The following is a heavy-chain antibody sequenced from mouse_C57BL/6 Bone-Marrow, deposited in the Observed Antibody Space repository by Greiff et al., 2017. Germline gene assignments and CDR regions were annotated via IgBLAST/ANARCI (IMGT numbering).Heavy chain of an antibody. CDR1: GFNIKNTY. V-gene: IGHV14-3*01. CDR3: ARGDCYGSSYFAY. CDR2: IDPANGNT. D-gene: IGHD1-1*01. J-gene: IGHJ3*01. Sequence: VQLQQSVAELVRPGASAKLSCTASGFNIKNTYMHWVKQRPEQGLEWIGRIDPANGNTKYAPKLQGKATITADTSSNAAYLKISSRTSEDTAIYYCARGDCYGSSYFAYWGQGTLVTVAA.